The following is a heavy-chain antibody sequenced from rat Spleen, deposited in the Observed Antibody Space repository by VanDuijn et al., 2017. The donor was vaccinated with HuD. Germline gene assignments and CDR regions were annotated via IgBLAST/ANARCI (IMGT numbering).Heavy chain of an antibody. V-gene: IGHV2S12*01. CDR2: ISSGGST. CDR3: ARARTYYGYNSYYFDY. CDR1: GFSLTSYH. J-gene: IGHJ2*01. D-gene: IGHD1-9*01. Sequence: QVQLKESGPGLVQPSQTLSLTCTVSGFSLTSYHVSWVRQPPGKGLEWIAAISSGGSTYYNSALKSRLSISRDTSRSQVFLKMNSLLTEDTATYYCARARTYYGYNSYYFDYWGQGVMVTVSS.